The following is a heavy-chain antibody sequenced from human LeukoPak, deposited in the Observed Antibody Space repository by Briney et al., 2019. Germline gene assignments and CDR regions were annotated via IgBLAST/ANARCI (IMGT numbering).Heavy chain of an antibody. Sequence: SETLSLTCTVSGGSISSYYWSWTRQPPGKGLEWIGYIYYSGSTNYNPSLKSRVTISVDTSKNQFSLKLSSVTAADTAVYYCARGGMYYDFWSGYSHDAFDIWGQGTMVTVSS. V-gene: IGHV4-59*01. CDR2: IYYSGST. D-gene: IGHD3-3*01. J-gene: IGHJ3*02. CDR3: ARGGMYYDFWSGYSHDAFDI. CDR1: GGSISSYY.